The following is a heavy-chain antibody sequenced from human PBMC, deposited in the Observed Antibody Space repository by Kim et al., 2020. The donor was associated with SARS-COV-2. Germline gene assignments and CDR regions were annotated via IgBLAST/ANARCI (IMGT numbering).Heavy chain of an antibody. CDR1: GGSFSGYY. D-gene: IGHD3-3*01. Sequence: SETLSLTCAVYGGSFSGYYWSWIRQPPGKGLEWIGEINHSGSTNYNPSLKSRVTISVDTSKNQFSLKLSSVTAADTAVYYCASGRNTTFGVVNHIPDWGQGTLVTVSS. CDR3: ASGRNTTFGVVNHIPD. J-gene: IGHJ4*02. CDR2: INHSGST. V-gene: IGHV4-34*01.